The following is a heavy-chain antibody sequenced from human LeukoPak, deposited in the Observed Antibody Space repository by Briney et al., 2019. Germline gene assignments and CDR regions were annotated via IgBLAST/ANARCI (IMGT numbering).Heavy chain of an antibody. Sequence: GRSLRLSCAASGFTFSSYGMHWVRQAPGKGLEWVAVIWYDGSNKYYADSVKGRFTISRDNSKNTLYLQMNSLRAEDTAVYYCARVQGGSGSYSVDYWGQGTLVTVSS. J-gene: IGHJ4*02. V-gene: IGHV3-33*01. CDR1: GFTFSSYG. D-gene: IGHD3-10*01. CDR3: ARVQGGSGSYSVDY. CDR2: IWYDGSNK.